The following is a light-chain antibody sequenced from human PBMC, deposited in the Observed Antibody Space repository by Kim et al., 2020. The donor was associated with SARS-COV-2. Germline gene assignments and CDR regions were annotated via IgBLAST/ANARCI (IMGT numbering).Light chain of an antibody. Sequence: RVTISRTGSSANIGAGYDVHWYQQLPGTAPKLLIYGNHNRPSGVPGRFSGSKSGTSASLAITGLQAEDEADYYCQSYDSSLSAYVFGTGTKVTVL. CDR2: GNH. CDR1: SANIGAGYD. CDR3: QSYDSSLSAYV. J-gene: IGLJ1*01. V-gene: IGLV1-40*01.